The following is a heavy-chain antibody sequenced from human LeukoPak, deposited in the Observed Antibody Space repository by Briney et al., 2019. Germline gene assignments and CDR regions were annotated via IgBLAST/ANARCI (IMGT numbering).Heavy chain of an antibody. CDR3: VRHPTTFDWFRD. V-gene: IGHV1-69*10. CDR2: IIPILTT. CDR1: GANFNTDA. Sequence: VKVSCKASGANFNTDAINRVRQAPGQGLQWMRRIIPILTTTYAPLFEDRLTITADKTTNTAYMELRSLTSDDTATYFCVRHPTTFDWFRDWGQGTLVTVSS. J-gene: IGHJ4*02. D-gene: IGHD3-9*01.